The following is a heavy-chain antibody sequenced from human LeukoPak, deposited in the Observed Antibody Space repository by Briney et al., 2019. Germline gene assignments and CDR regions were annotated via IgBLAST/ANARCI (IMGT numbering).Heavy chain of an antibody. J-gene: IGHJ4*02. CDR2: IDTSGST. CDR3: ATRIGGGSSYYFDY. V-gene: IGHV4-4*07. D-gene: IGHD6-6*01. Sequence: SETLSLTCTVSGGSIRSYYWSWIRLPAGKGLEWIGSIDTSGSTKYNPSLKSRVTMSVDTSKNQFSLKLGSVTAADTAVYYCATRIGGGSSYYFDYWGQGTLATVSS. CDR1: GGSIRSYY.